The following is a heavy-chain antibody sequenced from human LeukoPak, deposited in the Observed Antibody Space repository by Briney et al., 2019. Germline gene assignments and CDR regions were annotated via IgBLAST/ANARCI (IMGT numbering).Heavy chain of an antibody. V-gene: IGHV3-30*03. Sequence: PGGSLRLSCAASGFTFSSYGMHWVCQAPGKGLEWVAVISSDGSNKYYADSVKGRFTISRDISKNTLYLQMNSLRAEDTAVYYCARTTVWFDPWGQGTLVTVSS. CDR1: GFTFSSYG. J-gene: IGHJ5*02. CDR3: ARTTVWFDP. D-gene: IGHD1-26*01. CDR2: ISSDGSNK.